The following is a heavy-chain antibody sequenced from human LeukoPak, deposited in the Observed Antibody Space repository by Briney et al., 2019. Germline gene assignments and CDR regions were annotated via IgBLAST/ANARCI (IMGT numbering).Heavy chain of an antibody. J-gene: IGHJ5*02. D-gene: IGHD6-6*01. V-gene: IGHV4-31*03. CDR2: IYSSGGS. CDR3: ARRTLAARPDEDWFDP. Sequence: SETLSLTCTVSGDSITSGGFYWSWIRQLPGKGLEWIGYIYSSGGSYYKPSLKSRVAISVGTSKNQFSLKLTSVTAADTAVYYCARRTLAARPDEDWFDPWGQGTLVAVSS. CDR1: GDSITSGGFY.